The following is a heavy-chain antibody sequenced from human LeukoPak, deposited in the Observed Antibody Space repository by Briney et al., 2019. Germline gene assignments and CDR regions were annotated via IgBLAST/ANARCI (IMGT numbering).Heavy chain of an antibody. CDR2: IYNDGST. D-gene: IGHD2-15*01. CDR1: GFTVSSNY. V-gene: IGHV3-53*01. Sequence: GGSLRLSCAASGFTVSSNYMSWVRQAPGKGLEWVSIIYNDGSTYYADSVKGRFTISRDNSKNTLYLQMNGLRAEDTAVYYCAKTKDTVIDAFDIWGQGTMVTVSS. CDR3: AKTKDTVIDAFDI. J-gene: IGHJ3*02.